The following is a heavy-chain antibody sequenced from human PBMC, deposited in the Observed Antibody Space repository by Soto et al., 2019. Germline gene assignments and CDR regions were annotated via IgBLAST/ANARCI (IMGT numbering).Heavy chain of an antibody. CDR2: IKSETDGGTA. CDR1: GFNLSHPW. D-gene: IGHD3-9*01. Sequence: EVQLVQSGGGLVKPGGSLRLSCAASGFNLSHPWMTWVRQAAGKGLEWVGRIKSETDGGTADYAAPVKGRITISRDDSKNTVYLQMNSLKTEDTAVYYCTTGIYYDLLTGYHDVAYWGHGTLVTVSS. J-gene: IGHJ4*01. V-gene: IGHV3-15*01. CDR3: TTGIYYDLLTGYHDVAY.